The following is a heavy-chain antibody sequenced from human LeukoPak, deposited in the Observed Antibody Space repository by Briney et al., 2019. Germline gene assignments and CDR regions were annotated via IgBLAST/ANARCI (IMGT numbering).Heavy chain of an antibody. J-gene: IGHJ4*02. V-gene: IGHV3-23*01. Sequence: HPGGSLRLSCAASGFTFSSYAMSWVRQAPGKGLEWVSAISGSGGSTHYADSVKGRFTISRDNSKNTLYLQMNSLKAEDTAVYYCAKDSGRYFDWSLADFWGQGTLVTVSS. D-gene: IGHD3-9*01. CDR1: GFTFSSYA. CDR2: ISGSGGST. CDR3: AKDSGRYFDWSLADF.